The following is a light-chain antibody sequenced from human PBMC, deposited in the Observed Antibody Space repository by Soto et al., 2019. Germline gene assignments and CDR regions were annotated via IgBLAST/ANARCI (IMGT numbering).Light chain of an antibody. CDR2: GTS. CDR3: QQYGNSPT. J-gene: IGKJ2*01. Sequence: EIVLRQSPGTLSLSPGERATVSCRASQSVPSSSLAWYQQKPGQGPRLLIYGTSRRATGIPDRFSGSGSGTDLTLTISRLEPEYSAVYFCQQYGNSPTFGQGTKLQIK. V-gene: IGKV3-20*01. CDR1: QSVPSSS.